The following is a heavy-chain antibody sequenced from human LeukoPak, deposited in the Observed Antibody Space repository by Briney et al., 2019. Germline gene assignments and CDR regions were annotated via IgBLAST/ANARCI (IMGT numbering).Heavy chain of an antibody. Sequence: GGSLRLSCAASGFTFSSYGMHWVRQAPGKGLEWVAVIWYDGSNKYYADSVKGRFTISRDNSKNTLYLQMNSLRAEDTAVYYCARDQVDVWSLAHCGGDCYPDAFDIWGQGTMVTVSS. D-gene: IGHD2-21*02. CDR2: IWYDGSNK. J-gene: IGHJ3*02. V-gene: IGHV3-33*01. CDR3: ARDQVDVWSLAHCGGDCYPDAFDI. CDR1: GFTFSSYG.